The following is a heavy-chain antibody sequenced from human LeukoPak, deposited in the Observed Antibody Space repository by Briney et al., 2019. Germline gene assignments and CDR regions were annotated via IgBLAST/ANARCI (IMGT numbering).Heavy chain of an antibody. CDR1: GFSFSSYT. CDR2: ISGGGDTT. J-gene: IGHJ4*02. Sequence: GGSLRLSCSASGFSFSSYTMTWVRQAPGKGPEWVSIISGGGDTTFYTDSVKGRFTISRDNSKNTLYLQMNSLRAEDTAVYYCAKVPGRWLQLYFDYWGQGTMVTVSS. CDR3: AKVPGRWLQLYFDY. D-gene: IGHD5-24*01. V-gene: IGHV3-23*01.